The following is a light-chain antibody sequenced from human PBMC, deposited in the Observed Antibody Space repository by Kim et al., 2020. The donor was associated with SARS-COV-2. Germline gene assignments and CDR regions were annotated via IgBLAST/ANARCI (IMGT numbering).Light chain of an antibody. Sequence: QSALTQPASVSGSPGQSITISCTGYNYVSWYQQHPGKAPKLMIYDVSNRPSGVSNRFSGSKSGNTASLTISGLQAEDEADYYCSSYTSSSTWVFGGGTKLTVL. CDR3: SSYTSSSTWV. CDR2: DVS. J-gene: IGLJ3*02. CDR1: YNY. V-gene: IGLV2-14*03.